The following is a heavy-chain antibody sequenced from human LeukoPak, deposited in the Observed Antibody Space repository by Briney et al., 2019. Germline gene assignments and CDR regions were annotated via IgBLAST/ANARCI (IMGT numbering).Heavy chain of an antibody. CDR2: ISSSSSTI. V-gene: IGHV3-48*04. CDR1: GFTFSIYS. D-gene: IGHD1-26*01. J-gene: IGHJ4*02. Sequence: PGGSLRLSCAASGFTFSIYSMNWVRQAPGKGLEWVSYISSSSSTIYYADSVKGRFTISRDNAKNSLYLQMNSLRAEDTAVYYCARDLVGATSYWGQGTLVTVSS. CDR3: ARDLVGATSY.